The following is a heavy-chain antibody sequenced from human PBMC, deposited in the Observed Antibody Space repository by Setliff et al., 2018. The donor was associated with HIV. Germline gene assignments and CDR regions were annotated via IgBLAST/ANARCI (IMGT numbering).Heavy chain of an antibody. CDR2: VNTNNDKT. CDR1: GYTFTNFG. Sequence: ASVKVSCKASGYTFTNFGITWVRQVPGQGLEWMGWVNTNNDKTNYAQKFQGRVTMTTDRSTKTAYLDLGSLRPDDTAVYYCARVLYTSGWPNWFDPWGPGTLVTVSS. CDR3: ARVLYTSGWPNWFDP. J-gene: IGHJ5*02. V-gene: IGHV1-18*01. D-gene: IGHD6-19*01.